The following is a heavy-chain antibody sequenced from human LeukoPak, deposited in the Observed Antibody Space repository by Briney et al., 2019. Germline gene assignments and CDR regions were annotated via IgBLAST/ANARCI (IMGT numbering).Heavy chain of an antibody. V-gene: IGHV3-74*01. D-gene: IGHD3-10*01. Sequence: GGSLRLSCAASGFTFSSYWMHWVRQAPGKGLVWVTRINSDGSSTSYADSVKGRFTISRDNAKNTLYLQMNSLRAEDTAVYYCASAGDYYYYYLDVWGKGTTVTVSS. J-gene: IGHJ6*03. CDR1: GFTFSSYW. CDR3: ASAGDYYYYYLDV. CDR2: INSDGSST.